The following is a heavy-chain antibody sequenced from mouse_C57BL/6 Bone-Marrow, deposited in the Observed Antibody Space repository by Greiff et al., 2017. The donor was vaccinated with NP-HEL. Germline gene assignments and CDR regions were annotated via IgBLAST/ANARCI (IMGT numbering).Heavy chain of an antibody. CDR3: VRNLGPITTVAYYAMDY. V-gene: IGHV10-3*01. CDR2: IRSKSSNYAT. CDR1: GFTFNTYA. J-gene: IGHJ4*01. D-gene: IGHD1-1*01. Sequence: EVKLVESGGGLVQPKGSLKLSCAASGFTFNTYAMHWVRQAPGKGLEWVARIRSKSSNYATYYADSVKDRFTISRDDSQSMLYLQMNNLKTEDTAMYYCVRNLGPITTVAYYAMDYWGQGTSVTVSS.